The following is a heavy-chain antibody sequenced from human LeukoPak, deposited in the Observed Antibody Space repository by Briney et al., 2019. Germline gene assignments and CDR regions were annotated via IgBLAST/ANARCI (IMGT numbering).Heavy chain of an antibody. V-gene: IGHV3-7*03. J-gene: IGHJ6*02. CDR2: VSRDGSET. CDR1: GVTLSDHC. CDR3: ARNNGMDV. Sequence: GGSLRLSCAAYGVTLSDHCMTWVRQVPGRGPEWVANVSRDGSETYYLDSVKGRFTISKDNAKNSLYLQMNSLRAEDTALYHCARNNGMDVWGQGTTVIVSS.